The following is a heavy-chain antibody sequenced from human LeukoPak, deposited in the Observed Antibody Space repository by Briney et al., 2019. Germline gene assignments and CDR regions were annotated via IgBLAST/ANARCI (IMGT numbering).Heavy chain of an antibody. J-gene: IGHJ4*02. Sequence: GRSLRLSCAASGLTFDDYAMHWVRQAPGKGLEWVSGISWNSGSIGYADSVKGRFTISRDNAKNSLYLQMNSLRAEDTALYYCAKGRIGSGSLDYWGQGTLVTVSS. D-gene: IGHD3-10*01. V-gene: IGHV3-9*01. CDR3: AKGRIGSGSLDY. CDR1: GLTFDDYA. CDR2: ISWNSGSI.